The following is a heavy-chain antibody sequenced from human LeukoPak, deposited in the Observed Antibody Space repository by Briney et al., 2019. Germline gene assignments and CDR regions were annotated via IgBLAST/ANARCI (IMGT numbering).Heavy chain of an antibody. D-gene: IGHD2-2*01. J-gene: IGHJ4*02. CDR1: GGSISSSRYY. Sequence: PSETLSLTCTVSGGSISSSRYYWAWIRQPPGKGLEWIGSIYNSWSTSYNPSLKSRVTMSVDTSKNQFSLRLSSVTAADTAVYYCARNITSVIPAGYFDYWGQGALVTVSS. V-gene: IGHV4-39*01. CDR3: ARNITSVIPAGYFDY. CDR2: IYNSWST.